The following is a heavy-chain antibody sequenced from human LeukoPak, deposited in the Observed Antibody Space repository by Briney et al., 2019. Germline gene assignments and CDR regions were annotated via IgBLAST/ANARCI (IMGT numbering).Heavy chain of an antibody. CDR3: ARSINWNDLYYFDY. V-gene: IGHV3-66*01. D-gene: IGHD1-1*01. Sequence: GGSLRLSCAASGFTVSSNYMTWVRQAPGKGLELVSVIYSGGSTYYADSVKGRFTISRDNSKNTLYLQMNSLRAEDTAVYYCARSINWNDLYYFDYWGQGTLVTVSS. CDR1: GFTVSSNY. J-gene: IGHJ4*02. CDR2: IYSGGST.